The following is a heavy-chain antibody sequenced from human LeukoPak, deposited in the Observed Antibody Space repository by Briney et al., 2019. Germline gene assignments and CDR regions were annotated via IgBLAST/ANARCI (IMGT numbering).Heavy chain of an antibody. CDR1: GGSISSYY. V-gene: IGHV4-59*12. D-gene: IGHD3-16*01. CDR3: AREKRRQRITITFRGYEWYFDL. J-gene: IGHJ2*01. CDR2: IYYSGST. Sequence: SETLSLTCTVSGGSISSYYWSWIRQPPGKGLEWIGYIYYSGSTYYNPSLKSRVTISVDTSKNQFSLKLSSVTAADTAVYYCAREKRRQRITITFRGYEWYFDLRGRGTLVTVSS.